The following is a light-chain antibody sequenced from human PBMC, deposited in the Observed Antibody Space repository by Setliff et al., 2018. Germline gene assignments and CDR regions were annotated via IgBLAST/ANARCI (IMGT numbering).Light chain of an antibody. Sequence: SALTQPASVSGSPGQTIILSCTGTGSDVGGYDYISWYQLHPGKVPKLMIYDVINRPSGVSDRFSGSKSGNTASLTISGLQAEDEATYYCISYLYSQTPYVFGTGTKVTVL. J-gene: IGLJ1*01. CDR1: GSDVGGYDY. CDR3: ISYLYSQTPYV. CDR2: DVI. V-gene: IGLV2-14*03.